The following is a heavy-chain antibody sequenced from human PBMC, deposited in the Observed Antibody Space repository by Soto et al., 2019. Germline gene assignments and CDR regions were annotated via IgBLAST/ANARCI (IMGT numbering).Heavy chain of an antibody. V-gene: IGHV1-2*04. CDR1: GYTFTGYY. CDR3: ARGFGSSGWYYFDY. Sequence: ASVKVSCKASGYTFTGYYMHWVRQAPGQGLEWMGWINPNSGGTNYAQKFQGWVTMTRDTSISTAYMELSRLRSDDTAVYYCARGFGSSGWYYFDYWGQGTLVTVS. CDR2: INPNSGGT. D-gene: IGHD6-19*01. J-gene: IGHJ4*02.